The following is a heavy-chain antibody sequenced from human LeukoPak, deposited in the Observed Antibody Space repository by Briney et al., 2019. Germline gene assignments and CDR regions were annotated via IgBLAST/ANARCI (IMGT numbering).Heavy chain of an antibody. Sequence: ASVKVSCKASGYTFSSYAISWVRQAPGQGLEWMGWINPNSGGTNYAQKFQGRVTMTRDTSISTAYMELSRLRSDDTAVYYCARAPVGATIFRYWWLDPWGQGTLVTVSS. D-gene: IGHD1-26*01. V-gene: IGHV1-2*02. CDR2: INPNSGGT. CDR3: ARAPVGATIFRYWWLDP. CDR1: GYTFSSYA. J-gene: IGHJ5*02.